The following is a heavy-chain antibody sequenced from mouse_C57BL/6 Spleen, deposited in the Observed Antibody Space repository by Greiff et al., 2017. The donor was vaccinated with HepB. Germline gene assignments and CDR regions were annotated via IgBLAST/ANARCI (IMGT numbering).Heavy chain of an antibody. J-gene: IGHJ4*01. V-gene: IGHV1-64*01. CDR2: IHPNSGST. CDR1: GYTFTSYW. Sequence: QVRLQQPGAELVKPGASVKLSCKASGYTFTSYWMHWVKQRPGQGLEWIGMIHPNSGSTNYNEKFKSKATLTVDKSSSTAYMQLSSLTSEDSAVYYCALSYGNYVGYYAMDYWGQGTSVTVSS. CDR3: ALSYGNYVGYYAMDY. D-gene: IGHD2-1*01.